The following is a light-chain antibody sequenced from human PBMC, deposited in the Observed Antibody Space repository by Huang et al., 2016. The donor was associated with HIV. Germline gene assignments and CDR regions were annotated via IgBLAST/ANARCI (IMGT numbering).Light chain of an antibody. V-gene: IGKV1-39*01. CDR2: AAS. J-gene: IGKJ2*01. Sequence: DIQMTQSPSSLSASVGDRVTITCRASQSISSYLNWYQQKPGKAPKFLIYAASSLQSGVPSRFSGSGSGTDFTLIISSLQPEDFATYYCQQSYSNTRTFGQGTKLEIK. CDR3: QQSYSNTRT. CDR1: QSISSY.